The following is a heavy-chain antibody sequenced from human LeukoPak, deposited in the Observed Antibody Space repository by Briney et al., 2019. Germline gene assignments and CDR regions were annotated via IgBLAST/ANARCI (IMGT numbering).Heavy chain of an antibody. CDR2: VHYTGST. CDR3: ARETSQKGAHYMDV. J-gene: IGHJ6*03. Sequence: SETLSLTCTVSGGSISSHFWSWIRQAPGKGLEWIAYVHYTGSTNYNPSFKSRVTISMDTSKTQFSLRLRSVTAADTAMYYCARETSQKGAHYMDVWGKGTTVTISS. CDR1: GGSISSHF. V-gene: IGHV4-59*11. D-gene: IGHD3-16*01.